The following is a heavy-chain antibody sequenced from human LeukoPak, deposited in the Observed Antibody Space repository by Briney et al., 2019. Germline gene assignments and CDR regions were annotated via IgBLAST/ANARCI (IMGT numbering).Heavy chain of an antibody. CDR2: INYRGST. CDR3: ARVRVVPAAIYFDY. Sequence: PSETLSLTCAAYGGSFSGNYWSWVRQPPGKGLEWIGEINYRGSTNYNPSLKSRVTISVDTSKNQFSLKVNSVTAADTAVYYCARVRVVPAAIYFDYWGQGTLVTVSS. CDR1: GGSFSGNY. V-gene: IGHV4-34*01. J-gene: IGHJ4*02. D-gene: IGHD2-2*02.